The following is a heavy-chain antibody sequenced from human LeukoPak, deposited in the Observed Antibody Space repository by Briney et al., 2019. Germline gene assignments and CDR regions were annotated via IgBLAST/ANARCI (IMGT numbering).Heavy chain of an antibody. CDR1: GFTFSSYW. CDR3: PIPVVAATFDAFDI. V-gene: IGHV3-7*01. D-gene: IGHD2-15*01. Sequence: GGSLRLSCAASGFTFSSYWMSWVRQAPGKGLEWVANIKQDGSEKYYVDSVKGRFTISRDNAKNSLYLQMNSLRAEDTAVYYCPIPVVAATFDAFDIWGQGTMVTVSS. CDR2: IKQDGSEK. J-gene: IGHJ3*02.